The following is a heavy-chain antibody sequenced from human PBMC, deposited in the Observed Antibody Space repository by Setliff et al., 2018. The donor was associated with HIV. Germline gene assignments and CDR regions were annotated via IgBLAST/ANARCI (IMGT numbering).Heavy chain of an antibody. CDR3: AIGEWVIRGDFDH. V-gene: IGHV1-8*01. CDR1: GYTFTSYD. Sequence: GASVKVSCNASGYTFTSYDISWVRQATGQGLEWMGWMNPRSGNTGYGQKFQGRVTMTRDTATTTAYMELSSLTSEDTAVYYCAIGEWVIRGDFDHWGQGTLVTVSS. D-gene: IGHD3-10*01. CDR2: MNPRSGNT. J-gene: IGHJ4*02.